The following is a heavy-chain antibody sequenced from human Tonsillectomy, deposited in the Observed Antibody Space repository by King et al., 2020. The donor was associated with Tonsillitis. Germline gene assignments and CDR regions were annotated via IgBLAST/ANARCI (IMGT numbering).Heavy chain of an antibody. D-gene: IGHD4-23*01. V-gene: IGHV5-10-1*03. Sequence: VQLVQSGAEVKKPGESLTVSCKGSGYSFTSYWIGWVRQMPGKGLEWMGRIDPSDSYTNYRPSFQGHVSISADKSINTAYLQLISLKASDTAMYYCARYVNGGEDFWYFDLWGHGTLVTVSS. CDR1: GYSFTSYW. CDR2: IDPSDSYT. CDR3: ARYVNGGEDFWYFDL. J-gene: IGHJ2*01.